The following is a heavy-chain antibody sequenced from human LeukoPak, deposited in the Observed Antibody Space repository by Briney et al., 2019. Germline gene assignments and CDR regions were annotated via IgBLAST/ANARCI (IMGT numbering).Heavy chain of an antibody. Sequence: PGRSLRLSCAASGFTFSSYGMHWVRQAPGKGLEWVAVISYDGSNKYYADSVKGRFTISRDNSKNTLYLQMNSLRAEDTAVYYCARTRDYYDSSGYNYWGQGTLVTVSS. CDR1: GFTFSSYG. CDR3: ARTRDYYDSSGYNY. J-gene: IGHJ4*02. V-gene: IGHV3-30*03. CDR2: ISYDGSNK. D-gene: IGHD3-22*01.